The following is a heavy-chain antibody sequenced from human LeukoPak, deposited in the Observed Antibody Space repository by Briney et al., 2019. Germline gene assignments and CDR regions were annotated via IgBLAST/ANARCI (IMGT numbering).Heavy chain of an antibody. Sequence: GESLKISCKGAGYSFSSYWITWVRQMPGKGLEWMGRIDPSDSYTNYSPSFQGRVTISADKSISTASLQWSSLKASDTAVYYCARHVPYTSSWYFDYWGQGTLVTVSS. CDR2: IDPSDSYT. D-gene: IGHD6-13*01. V-gene: IGHV5-10-1*01. CDR3: ARHVPYTSSWYFDY. J-gene: IGHJ4*02. CDR1: GYSFSSYW.